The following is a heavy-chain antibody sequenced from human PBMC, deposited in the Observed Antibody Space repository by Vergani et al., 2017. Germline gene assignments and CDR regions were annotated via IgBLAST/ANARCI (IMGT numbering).Heavy chain of an antibody. D-gene: IGHD3-22*01. CDR3: ARVYYGSSGYYGWWYFDL. V-gene: IGHV3-23*01. CDR2: IRGSGGST. J-gene: IGHJ2*01. CDR1: GFTFSSYA. Sequence: EVQLLESGGGLVQPGGSLRLSCAASGFTFSSYAMSWVRQAPGKGLEWVSAIRGSGGSTYYADSVKGRFTISRDNSKNTLYLQMNSLRAEDTAVYYCARVYYGSSGYYGWWYFDLWGRGTLVTVSS.